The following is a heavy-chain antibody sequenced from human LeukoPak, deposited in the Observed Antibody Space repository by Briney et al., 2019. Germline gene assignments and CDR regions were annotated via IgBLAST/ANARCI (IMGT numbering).Heavy chain of an antibody. V-gene: IGHV1-69*13. J-gene: IGHJ6*04. CDR3: AREVVDGGYGMDD. CDR1: GGTFSSYA. CDR2: IIPIFGTA. Sequence: GASVKVSCKASGGTFSSYAISWVRQAPGQGLEWMGGIIPIFGTANYAQKFQGRVTITADESTSTAYMELSSLRSEDTAVYYCAREVVDGGYGMDDWGKGTTVTVSS. D-gene: IGHD2-21*01.